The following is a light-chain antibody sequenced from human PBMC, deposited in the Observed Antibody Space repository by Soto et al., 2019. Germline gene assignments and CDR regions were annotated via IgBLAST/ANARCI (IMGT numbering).Light chain of an antibody. CDR3: QQYGSSPLT. V-gene: IGKV3-20*01. Sequence: EIVLTQTPGTLSLSPGDRATLSCRASQSVRSSYLAWYQQKPGQAPRLLIYAASSRATGIPDRFSGGGSGADFPLTISRLEPEDFAVYFCQQYGSSPLTFGGGTKVEIK. CDR2: AAS. CDR1: QSVRSSY. J-gene: IGKJ4*01.